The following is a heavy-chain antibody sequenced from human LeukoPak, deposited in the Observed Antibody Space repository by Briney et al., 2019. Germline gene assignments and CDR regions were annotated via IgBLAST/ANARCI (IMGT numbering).Heavy chain of an antibody. V-gene: IGHV4-59*01. CDR3: ARVTQQLVPYFDY. D-gene: IGHD6-13*01. CDR1: GGSISSYY. CDR2: IYYSGST. Sequence: PSETLSLTCTVSGGSISSYYWSWIRQPPGKGLEWIGYIYYSGSTNYNPSLKSRVTISVDTSKNQFSLKLSSVTAADTAVYYCARVTQQLVPYFDYWGQGTLVTVPS. J-gene: IGHJ4*02.